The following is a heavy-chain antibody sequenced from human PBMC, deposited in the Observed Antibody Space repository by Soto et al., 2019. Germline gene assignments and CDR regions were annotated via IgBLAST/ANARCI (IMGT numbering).Heavy chain of an antibody. CDR2: IYYSGST. V-gene: IGHV4-39*01. Sequence: QLQLQESGPGLVKPSETLSLTCTVSGGSISSSSYYWGWIRQPPGKGLEWIGSIYYSGSTYYNPSLKSRVTISVDTSKNQFSLKLSSVTAADTAVYYCARQSIAVAGYFDYWGQGTLVTVSS. D-gene: IGHD6-19*01. J-gene: IGHJ4*02. CDR1: GGSISSSSYY. CDR3: ARQSIAVAGYFDY.